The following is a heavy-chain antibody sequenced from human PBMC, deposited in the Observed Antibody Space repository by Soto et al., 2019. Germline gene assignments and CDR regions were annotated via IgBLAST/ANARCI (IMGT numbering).Heavy chain of an antibody. CDR2: ISYDGSNK. Sequence: QVQLVESGGGVVQPGRSLRLSCAASGFTFSSYAVHWVRQAPGKGLEWVAVISYDGSNKYYADSVKGRFTISRDNSKNALYLQMNSLRAEDTAVYYCARGGSPFTYWGQGTLVTVSS. CDR1: GFTFSSYA. D-gene: IGHD3-16*01. CDR3: ARGGSPFTY. J-gene: IGHJ4*02. V-gene: IGHV3-30-3*01.